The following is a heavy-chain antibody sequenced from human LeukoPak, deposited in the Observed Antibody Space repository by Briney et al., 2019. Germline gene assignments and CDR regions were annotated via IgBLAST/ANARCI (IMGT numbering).Heavy chain of an antibody. Sequence: GGSLRLSCAASGFSVSGNYISWVRQAPGQGLEWVSVTYGGGSTYYADSVKGRFTISRDNAKNSLYLQMNSLRAEDTAVYYCARDPDGDYYFDYWGQGTLVTVSS. V-gene: IGHV3-53*01. CDR1: GFSVSGNY. D-gene: IGHD4-17*01. CDR3: ARDPDGDYYFDY. J-gene: IGHJ4*02. CDR2: TYGGGST.